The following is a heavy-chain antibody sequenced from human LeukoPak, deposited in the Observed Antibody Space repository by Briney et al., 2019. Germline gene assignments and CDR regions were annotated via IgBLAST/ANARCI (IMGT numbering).Heavy chain of an antibody. CDR3: TRTYYDSSGYYYYFDY. CDR1: GFTFSGSA. CDR2: IRSKANSYAT. V-gene: IGHV3-73*01. Sequence: PGGSLRLSCAASGFTFSGSAMHWVRQASGKGLEWVGRIRSKANSYATAYAASVKGRFTISRDDSKNTAYLQMNSLKTEDTAVYYCTRTYYDSSGYYYYFDYWGQGTLVTVSS. J-gene: IGHJ4*02. D-gene: IGHD3-22*01.